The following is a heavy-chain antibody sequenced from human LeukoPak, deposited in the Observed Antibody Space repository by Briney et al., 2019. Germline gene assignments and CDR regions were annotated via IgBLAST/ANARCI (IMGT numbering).Heavy chain of an antibody. CDR2: IYYSGST. CDR3: ARESMVRGFDY. D-gene: IGHD3-10*01. Sequence: PSETLSLTCTVSGGSISSGSYYWSWIRQPPGKGLEWIGYIYYSGSTNYNPSLKSRVTISVDTSKNQFSLKLSSVTAADTAVYYCARESMVRGFDYWGQGTLVTVSS. J-gene: IGHJ4*02. V-gene: IGHV4-61*01. CDR1: GGSISSGSYY.